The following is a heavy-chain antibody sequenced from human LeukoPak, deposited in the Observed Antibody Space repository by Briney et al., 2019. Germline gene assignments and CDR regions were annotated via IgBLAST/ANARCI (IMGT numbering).Heavy chain of an antibody. CDR1: GVSISSYY. J-gene: IGHJ5*02. CDR2: IYTSGST. CDR3: ARVAYSSGWYEDWFDP. Sequence: PSETLSLTCTVSGVSISSYYWSWIRQPAGKGLGWIGRIYTSGSTNYNPSLKSRVTMSVDTSKNQFSLKLSSVTAADTAVHYCARVAYSSGWYEDWFDPWGQGTLVTVSS. D-gene: IGHD6-19*01. V-gene: IGHV4-4*07.